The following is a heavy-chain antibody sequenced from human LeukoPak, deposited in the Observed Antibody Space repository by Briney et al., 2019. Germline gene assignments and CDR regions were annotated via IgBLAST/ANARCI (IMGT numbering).Heavy chain of an antibody. D-gene: IGHD3-22*01. J-gene: IGHJ4*02. CDR1: GFTLSSYW. CDR3: ARDFMTTYYYDSSGYCFDY. V-gene: IGHV3-74*01. CDR2: INSDGSRT. Sequence: GGSPRLSCAASGFTLSSYWMHWVRQGPGKGLVWVSRINSDGSRTDYADSVKGRFTISRDNAKNTLYLQMNSLRAEDTAVYYCARDFMTTYYYDSSGYCFDYWGQGTLVTVSS.